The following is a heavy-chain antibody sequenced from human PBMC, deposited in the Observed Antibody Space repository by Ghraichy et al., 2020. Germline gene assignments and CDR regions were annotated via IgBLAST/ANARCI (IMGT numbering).Heavy chain of an antibody. Sequence: SETLSLTCTVPGDSISTDTYYWGWIRQPPGKGLEWIGIIHYSGDTYYSPSLKSRLTISVDTSTNELSLKLASVTATDTATYYCARHHSDSYHYYYMDVWGTGTTVTVSS. D-gene: IGHD3-10*01. CDR2: IHYSGDT. CDR1: GDSISTDTYY. CDR3: ARHHSDSYHYYYMDV. J-gene: IGHJ6*03. V-gene: IGHV4-39*01.